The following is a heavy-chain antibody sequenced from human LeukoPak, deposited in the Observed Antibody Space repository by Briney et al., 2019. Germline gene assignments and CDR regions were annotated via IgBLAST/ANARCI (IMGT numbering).Heavy chain of an antibody. J-gene: IGHJ4*02. V-gene: IGHV5-51*01. CDR3: ARLGWCSTSCYTGFDY. CDR1: GSSFTANW. D-gene: IGHD2-2*02. Sequence: GESLKISCKAPGSSFTANWFGWVARMPGKGRGWLGTFFLGDSDTRYSPSFQGQVTISADKSISTAYLQWSSLKASDTAMYYCARLGWCSTSCYTGFDYWGQGTLVTVSS. CDR2: FFLGDSDT.